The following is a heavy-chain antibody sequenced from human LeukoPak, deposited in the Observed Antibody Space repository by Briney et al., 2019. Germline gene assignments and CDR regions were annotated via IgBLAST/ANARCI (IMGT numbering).Heavy chain of an antibody. D-gene: IGHD3-9*01. CDR1: GFTFSSYA. CDR2: ISGSGGST. J-gene: IGHJ4*02. V-gene: IGHV3-23*01. CDR3: AKDLHFDWLLQSPFDY. Sequence: GGSLRLSCAASGFTFSSYAMSWVRQAPGKGLEWVSAISGSGGSTYYADSVKGRFTISRDNSKNTLYLQMNSLRAEDTAVYYCAKDLHFDWLLQSPFDYWGQGTLVTVSS.